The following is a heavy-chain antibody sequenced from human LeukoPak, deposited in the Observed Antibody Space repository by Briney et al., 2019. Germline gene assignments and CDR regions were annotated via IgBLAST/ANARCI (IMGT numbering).Heavy chain of an antibody. D-gene: IGHD2-15*01. CDR3: VKDSEIVVAIGAS. J-gene: IGHJ4*02. CDR1: GFDFDDYA. CDR2: ISASGKTI. V-gene: IGHV3-23*01. Sequence: GGSLRLSCAGSGFDFDDYAMSWVRQAPGKGLEWVSGISASGKTIYYGDSVKGRVTISRDNSQNMLYLQMNNLRADDTAVYYCVKDSEIVVAIGASWGQGSLVTVSS.